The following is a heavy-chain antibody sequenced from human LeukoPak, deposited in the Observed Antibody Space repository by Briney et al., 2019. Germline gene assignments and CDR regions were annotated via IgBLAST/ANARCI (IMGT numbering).Heavy chain of an antibody. CDR3: AKVSGSGSYYGKYD. Sequence: GGSLRLSCAASGFTFSSYGMHWVRQAPGKGLEWVAVISYDGNYKYYADSVKGRFTISRDQSQNTLYLQMNSLRTEDTAVYYCAKVSGSGSYYGKYDWGQGTLVTVSS. CDR1: GFTFSSYG. J-gene: IGHJ4*02. D-gene: IGHD1-26*01. V-gene: IGHV3-30*18. CDR2: ISYDGNYK.